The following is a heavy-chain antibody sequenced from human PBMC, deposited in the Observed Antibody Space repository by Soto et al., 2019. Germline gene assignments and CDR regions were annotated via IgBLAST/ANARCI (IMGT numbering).Heavy chain of an antibody. CDR3: ARGWFGPDV. CDR2: IDSAGTGS. J-gene: IGHJ6*04. D-gene: IGHD3-10*01. Sequence: EVQLVESGGGLVQPGGSLRLSCAASGFTISGRSMHWVRQAPGKGLVWVSGIDSAGTGSTYVDSVKGRFTNSRDNAKNTLYLQMNSLRVEDTAVYYCARGWFGPDVWGKGTTVTVSP. V-gene: IGHV3-74*01. CDR1: GFTISGRS.